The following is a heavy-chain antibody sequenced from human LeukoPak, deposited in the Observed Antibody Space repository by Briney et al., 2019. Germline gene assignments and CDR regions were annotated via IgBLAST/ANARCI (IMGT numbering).Heavy chain of an antibody. CDR1: GFTFSCYW. CDR3: AKSGIAVAGDYWYFDI. D-gene: IGHD6-19*01. J-gene: IGHJ2*01. V-gene: IGHV3-30*18. Sequence: GGSLRLSCAASGFTFSCYWMHWVRQAPGKGLEWVAVISSDGSKKYYADSVKGRFTISRDSSKNTLYLQMNSLRPEDTAVYYCAKSGIAVAGDYWYFDILGRGTLVTVSS. CDR2: ISSDGSKK.